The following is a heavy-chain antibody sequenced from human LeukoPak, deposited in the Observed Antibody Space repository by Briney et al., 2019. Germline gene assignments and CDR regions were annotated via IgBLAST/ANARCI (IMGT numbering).Heavy chain of an antibody. Sequence: GGSLRLSCAASGFTFSDTWMHWVRQAPGEGLVWVSRIRSDGSDTRYAESVKGRFTISRDNAKNSLYLQMNSLRAEDTAVYYCARGRRDGYAFDIWGQGTMVTVSS. CDR3: ARGRRDGYAFDI. V-gene: IGHV3-74*01. CDR1: GFTFSDTW. CDR2: IRSDGSDT. J-gene: IGHJ3*02. D-gene: IGHD5-24*01.